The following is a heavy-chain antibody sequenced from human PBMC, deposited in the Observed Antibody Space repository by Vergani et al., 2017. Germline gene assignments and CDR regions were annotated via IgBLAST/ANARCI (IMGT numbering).Heavy chain of an antibody. CDR1: GGSISSGSYY. J-gene: IGHJ5*02. CDR3: ARDRDWFDP. CDR2: IYTSGST. V-gene: IGHV4-61*02. Sequence: QVQLQESGPGLVKPSQTLSLTCTVSGGSISSGSYYWSWIRQPAGKGLEWIGRIYTSGSTNYNPSLKSRVTISVDTSKNQFSLKLSSVTAADTAVYYCARDRDWFDPWGQGTLVTVSS.